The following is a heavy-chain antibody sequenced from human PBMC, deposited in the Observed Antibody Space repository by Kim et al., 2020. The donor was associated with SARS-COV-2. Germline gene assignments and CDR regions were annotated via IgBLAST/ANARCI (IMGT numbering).Heavy chain of an antibody. Sequence: GGSLRLSCAASGFSFSNRGMSWVRRAPGKGLEWVSVISDNSGSIYYADSVKGRFTISRDNSKNTVYLQMNSLRVDDTAVYYCGKCSSGSCLDSYFDYWRQGTLVTVSS. D-gene: IGHD2-15*01. CDR1: GFSFSNRG. CDR3: GKCSSGSCLDSYFDY. J-gene: IGHJ4*02. CDR2: ISDNSGSI. V-gene: IGHV3-23*01.